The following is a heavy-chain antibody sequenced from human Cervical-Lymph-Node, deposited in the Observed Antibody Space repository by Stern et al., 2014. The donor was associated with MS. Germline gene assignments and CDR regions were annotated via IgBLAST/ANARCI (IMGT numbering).Heavy chain of an antibody. J-gene: IGHJ4*02. V-gene: IGHV5-51*01. D-gene: IGHD6-6*01. Sequence: EVQLVESGAEVKKPGESLKISCKGSGYSFTSYWIGWLRQMPGKGLEWMGIIYPGDSDTRYSPSFQGQVTISADKSISTAYLQWSSLKASDTAIYYCARQELYGSSWPYYFDYWGQGTLVTVSS. CDR1: GYSFTSYW. CDR2: IYPGDSDT. CDR3: ARQELYGSSWPYYFDY.